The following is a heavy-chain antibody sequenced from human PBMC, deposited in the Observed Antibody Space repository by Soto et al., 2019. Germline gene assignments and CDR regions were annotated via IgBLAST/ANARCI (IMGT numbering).Heavy chain of an antibody. CDR1: GYTFTSYG. V-gene: IGHV1-18*01. CDR3: ARNTGLLWFGEISMDV. CDR2: ISAYNGNT. J-gene: IGHJ6*02. D-gene: IGHD3-10*01. Sequence: ASVKVSCKASGYTFTSYGISWVRQAPGQGLEWMGWISAYNGNTNYAQKLQGRVTMTTDTSTSTAYMELRSLRSDDTAVYYCARNTGLLWFGEISMDVWGQGTTVPVSS.